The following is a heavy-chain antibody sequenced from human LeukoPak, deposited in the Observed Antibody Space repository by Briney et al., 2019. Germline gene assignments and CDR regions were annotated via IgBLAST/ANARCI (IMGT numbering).Heavy chain of an antibody. Sequence: SETLSLTCTVSGGSISSSSYYWGWIRQPPGKGLEWIGSIYYSGSTYYNPSLKSRVTISVDTSKNQFSLKLSSVTAADTAVYYCAGIDAGRGFASWFDPWGQGTLVTVSS. CDR1: GGSISSSSYY. CDR3: AGIDAGRGFASWFDP. CDR2: IYYSGST. D-gene: IGHD5-12*01. V-gene: IGHV4-39*01. J-gene: IGHJ5*02.